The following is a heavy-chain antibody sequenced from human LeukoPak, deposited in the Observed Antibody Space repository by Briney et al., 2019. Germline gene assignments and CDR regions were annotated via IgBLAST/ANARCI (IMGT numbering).Heavy chain of an antibody. D-gene: IGHD3-10*01. CDR2: MNPNSGNT. CDR1: GYTFTSYD. CDR3: ARDSHYYASEINPGGSYYNDPKNWFDP. V-gene: IGHV1-8*01. J-gene: IGHJ5*02. Sequence: GASVKVSCKASGYTFTSYDINWVRQATGQGLEWMGWMNPNSGNTGYAQKFQGRVTMTRDTSTNTVYMELSSLTSDDTAVYYCARDSHYYASEINPGGSYYNDPKNWFDPWGQGTLVTVSS.